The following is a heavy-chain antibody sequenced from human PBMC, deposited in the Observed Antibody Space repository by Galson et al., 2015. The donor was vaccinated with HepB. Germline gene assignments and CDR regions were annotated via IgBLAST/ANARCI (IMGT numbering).Heavy chain of an antibody. D-gene: IGHD1-14*01. CDR1: GFIFSNYD. CDR3: ARAVRSWFDP. V-gene: IGHV3-13*01. CDR2: IGTAGDT. J-gene: IGHJ5*02. Sequence: SLRLSCAASGFIFSNYDMHWIRQVIGKGLEWVSGIGTAGDTYYAGSVKGRFIISRDKAKNSLYLQMDSLRAGDTAVYYCARAVRSWFDPWGQGTLVTVSS.